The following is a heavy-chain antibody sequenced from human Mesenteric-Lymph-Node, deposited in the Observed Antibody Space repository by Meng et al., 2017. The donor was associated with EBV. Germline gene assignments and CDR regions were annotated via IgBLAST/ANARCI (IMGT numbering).Heavy chain of an antibody. J-gene: IGHJ4*02. V-gene: IGHV4-34*01. CDR1: GGSFSGSY. Sequence: QARLQERGAALVKPSDTLSLHCAVYGGSFSGSYWTWIRQPPGRGLEWIGEINHSGSTNHNPSLKSRVTISADTSKDQFSLKLSSVTAADTAVYYCARGYAGYYGKLFDYWGQGTLVTVSS. CDR2: INHSGST. D-gene: IGHD3-3*01. CDR3: ARGYAGYYGKLFDY.